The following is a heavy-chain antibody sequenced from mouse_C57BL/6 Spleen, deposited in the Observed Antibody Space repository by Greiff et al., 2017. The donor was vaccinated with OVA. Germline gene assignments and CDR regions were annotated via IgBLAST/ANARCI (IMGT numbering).Heavy chain of an antibody. CDR2: ISSGGSYT. Sequence: DVHLVESGGDLVKPGGSLKLSCAASGFTFSSYGMSWVRQTPDKRLEWVATISSGGSYTYYPDSVKGRFTISRDNAKNTLYLQMSSLKSEDTAMYYCARKDDGRGAMDYWGQGTSVTVSS. CDR3: ARKDDGRGAMDY. D-gene: IGHD2-3*01. CDR1: GFTFSSYG. J-gene: IGHJ4*01. V-gene: IGHV5-6*01.